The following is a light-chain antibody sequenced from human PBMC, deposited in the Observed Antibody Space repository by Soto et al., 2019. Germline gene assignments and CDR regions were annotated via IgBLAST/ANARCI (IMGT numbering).Light chain of an antibody. CDR2: AAS. CDR1: QGIRND. J-gene: IGKJ1*01. CDR3: QQSYTTTGT. Sequence: IQVTLSPSAVSASMGHRVNITCRASQGIRNDLDWFQQKPGKAPKLLIYAASNLQSGVPSRFSGSGSGTEFTLTISGLQPEDFATDSCQQSYTTTGTFGQGTKVDIK. V-gene: IGKV1-39*01.